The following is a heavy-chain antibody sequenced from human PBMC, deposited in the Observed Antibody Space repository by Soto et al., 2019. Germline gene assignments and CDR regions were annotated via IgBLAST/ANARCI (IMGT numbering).Heavy chain of an antibody. CDR3: ARAPWGGDSYGMDV. J-gene: IGHJ6*02. V-gene: IGHV3-21*01. CDR1: GFTLSSYS. D-gene: IGHD2-21*02. Sequence: GGSLRLSCAASGFTLSSYSMNGVRQAPGKGLEWVSSISSSSSYIYYADSVKGRFTISRDNAKNSLYLQMNSLRAEDTAVYYCARAPWGGDSYGMDVSGQGTTVTLSS. CDR2: ISSSSSYI.